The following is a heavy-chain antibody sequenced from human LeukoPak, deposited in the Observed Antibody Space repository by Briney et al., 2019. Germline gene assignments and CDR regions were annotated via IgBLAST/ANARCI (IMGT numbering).Heavy chain of an antibody. Sequence: ASVKVSCTASRYTFTKYDINWVRQATGHGLEWIGWMNPNSGYAGYAQKFQGRVTITRDTSINTAYMEMSSLRSEDTAVYYCARVWGSVDYWGQGTLVTVSS. CDR1: RYTFTKYD. V-gene: IGHV1-8*03. J-gene: IGHJ4*02. CDR3: ARVWGSVDY. CDR2: MNPNSGYA. D-gene: IGHD7-27*01.